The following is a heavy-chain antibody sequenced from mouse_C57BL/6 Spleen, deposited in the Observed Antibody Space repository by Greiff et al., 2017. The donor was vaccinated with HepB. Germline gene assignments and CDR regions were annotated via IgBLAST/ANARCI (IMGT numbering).Heavy chain of an antibody. Sequence: LVESDAELVKPGASVKISCKVSGYTFTDHTIHWMKQRPEQGLEWIGYIYPRDGSTKYNEKFKGKATLTADKSSSTAYMQLNSLTSEDSAVYFCAGGVERFYYFDYWGQGTTLTVSS. J-gene: IGHJ2*01. V-gene: IGHV1-78*01. CDR1: GYTFTDHT. CDR3: AGGVERFYYFDY. CDR2: IYPRDGST. D-gene: IGHD1-1*01.